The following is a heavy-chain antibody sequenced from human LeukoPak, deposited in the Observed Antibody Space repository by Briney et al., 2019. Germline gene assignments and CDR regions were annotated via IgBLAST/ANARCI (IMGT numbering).Heavy chain of an antibody. Sequence: GGPLRLSCAASGFTFSSYTMNWVRQAPEKGLEWVSAIISSSGNIYYAESVKGRFTISRDNAKNSLYLQMNSLRAEDTAVYYCARGAYYDILPGYYFDYWDQGTLVTVSS. J-gene: IGHJ4*02. CDR1: GFTFSSYT. V-gene: IGHV3-21*01. CDR2: IISSSGNI. D-gene: IGHD3-9*01. CDR3: ARGAYYDILPGYYFDY.